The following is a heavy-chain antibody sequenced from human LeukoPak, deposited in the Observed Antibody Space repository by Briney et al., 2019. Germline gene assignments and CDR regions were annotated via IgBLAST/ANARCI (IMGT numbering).Heavy chain of an antibody. D-gene: IGHD6-19*01. Sequence: SETLSLTCAVYGGSFSGYYWSWIRQPPGKGLEWIGEINHSGSTNYNPSLKSRVTISVDTSKNQFSLKLSSVTAADTAVYYCARLGLSSGWSGSYYFDYWGQGTLVTVSS. CDR1: GGSFSGYY. CDR2: INHSGST. J-gene: IGHJ4*02. V-gene: IGHV4-34*01. CDR3: ARLGLSSGWSGSYYFDY.